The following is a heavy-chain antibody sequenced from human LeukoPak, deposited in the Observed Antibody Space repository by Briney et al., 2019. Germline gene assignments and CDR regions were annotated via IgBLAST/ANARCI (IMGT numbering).Heavy chain of an antibody. CDR1: GGSISSYY. V-gene: IGHV4-59*08. Sequence: PSETLSLTCTVSGGSISSYYWSWIRQPPGKGLEWIGYIYYSGSTNYNPSLKSRVTISVDTSKNQFSLKLSSVTAADTAVYYCARSPSGYDTPYYSYGMDVWGQGTTVTVSS. J-gene: IGHJ6*02. CDR3: ARSPSGYDTPYYSYGMDV. CDR2: IYYSGST. D-gene: IGHD5-12*01.